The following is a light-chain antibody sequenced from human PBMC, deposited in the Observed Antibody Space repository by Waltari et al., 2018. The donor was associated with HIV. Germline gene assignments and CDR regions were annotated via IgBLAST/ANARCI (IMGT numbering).Light chain of an antibody. J-gene: IGKJ3*01. CDR1: QSINNY. V-gene: IGKV3-11*01. CDR3: QQRSNWHT. Sequence: EIVLTQSPATLSLSPGERATLSCRASQSINNYLAWYQHKPGQAPRLLIYDASNRATGIPARFSGSGSGTDFTLTITRLEPEDFAVYYCQQRSNWHTFGPGTKVDVK. CDR2: DAS.